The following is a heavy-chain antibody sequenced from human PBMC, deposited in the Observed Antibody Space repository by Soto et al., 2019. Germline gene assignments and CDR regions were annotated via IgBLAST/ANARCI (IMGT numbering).Heavy chain of an antibody. CDR2: INGDGSSV. CDR3: AKAGVGGFRGWDTFNWFDS. V-gene: IGHV3-74*01. Sequence: GGSLRLSCAASGFTFSSSWMHWVRQAPGKGLVWVSRINGDGSSVNYADFAKGRFTISRDNSKNTLFLQMNSLRDDDGAVYYCAKAGVGGFRGWDTFNWFDSWGQGILVTVSS. D-gene: IGHD5-18*01. J-gene: IGHJ5*01. CDR1: GFTFSSSW.